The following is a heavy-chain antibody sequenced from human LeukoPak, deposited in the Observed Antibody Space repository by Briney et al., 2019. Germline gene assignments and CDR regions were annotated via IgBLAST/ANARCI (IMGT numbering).Heavy chain of an antibody. CDR2: IYYSGST. CDR3: ARGGYYDSSGYYYPETFFDY. CDR1: GGSISSYY. D-gene: IGHD3-22*01. V-gene: IGHV4-59*01. J-gene: IGHJ4*02. Sequence: SETLSLTCTVSGGSISSYYWSWIRQPPGKGLEWIGYIYYSGSTNYNPSLKSRVTISVDTSKNQFSLKLSSVTAADTAVYYCARGGYYDSSGYYYPETFFDYWGQGTLVTVSS.